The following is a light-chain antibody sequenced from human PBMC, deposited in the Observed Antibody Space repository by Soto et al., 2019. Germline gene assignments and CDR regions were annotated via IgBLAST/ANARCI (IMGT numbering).Light chain of an antibody. CDR3: SSYAGSNIFYV. CDR2: EVT. Sequence: QSALTQPPSASGSPGQSVTISCTGTSSDFGGYNYVSWYQQQPGKAPKLIIYEVTKRPSGVPDRFSGSKSGNTASLTVSGLQAEDKADYYCSSYAGSNIFYVFGTGTKVTVL. J-gene: IGLJ1*01. V-gene: IGLV2-8*01. CDR1: SSDFGGYNY.